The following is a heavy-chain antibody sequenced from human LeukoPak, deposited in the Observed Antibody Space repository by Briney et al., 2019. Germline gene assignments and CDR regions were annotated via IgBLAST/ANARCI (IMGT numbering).Heavy chain of an antibody. CDR3: ARGIAAAYVLDAFDI. Sequence: GGSLRLSCAASGLTVTNAWMNWVRQAPGKGLEWVANIKQDGSEKYYVDSVKGRFTISRDNAKNSLYLQMNSLRAEDTAVYYCARGIAAAYVLDAFDIWGQGTMVTVSS. CDR2: IKQDGSEK. CDR1: GLTVTNAW. V-gene: IGHV3-7*04. J-gene: IGHJ3*02. D-gene: IGHD6-13*01.